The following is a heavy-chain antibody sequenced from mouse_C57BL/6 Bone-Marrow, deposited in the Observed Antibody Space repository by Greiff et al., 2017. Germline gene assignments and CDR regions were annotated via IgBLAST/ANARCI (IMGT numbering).Heavy chain of an antibody. D-gene: IGHD1-1*01. CDR1: GFSLTSYG. CDR2: IWSGGST. Sequence: QVQLKESGPGLVQPSQRLSITCTVSGFSLTSYGVHWVRQSPGKGLEWLGVIWSGGSTDYNAAFISRLSISKDNSKSQVFFKMNSLQADDTAIYYCASPHYYGSSYVGYYAMDYWGQGTSVTVSS. J-gene: IGHJ4*01. V-gene: IGHV2-2*01. CDR3: ASPHYYGSSYVGYYAMDY.